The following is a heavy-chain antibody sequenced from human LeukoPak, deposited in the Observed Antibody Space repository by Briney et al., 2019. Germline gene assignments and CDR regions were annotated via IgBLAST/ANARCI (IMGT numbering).Heavy chain of an antibody. CDR2: ISSYNGHT. J-gene: IGHJ3*02. CDR3: AREGEYCSGGRCYPHDAFDI. CDR1: GYTFTSYG. Sequence: ASVKVSCKASGYTFTSYGISWVRQAPGQGLEWMGWISSYNGHTNYAQKLQDRVTMTTDTSTSTAYMELRSLRSDGTAVYYCAREGEYCSGGRCYPHDAFDIWGQGTMVTVSS. D-gene: IGHD2-15*01. V-gene: IGHV1-18*01.